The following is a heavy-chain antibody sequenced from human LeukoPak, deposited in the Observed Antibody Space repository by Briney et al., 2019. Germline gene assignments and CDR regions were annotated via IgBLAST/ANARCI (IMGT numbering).Heavy chain of an antibody. Sequence: GGSLRLSCAASGFTFSSYWMSWVRQAPGKGLEWVANIKQDGSERYCVDSVKGRFTISRDNAKNSLYLQMNSLRAEDTAVYYCAKNQGLRWLQSPGGSDYWGQGTLVTVSS. J-gene: IGHJ4*02. V-gene: IGHV3-7*01. CDR2: IKQDGSER. D-gene: IGHD5-24*01. CDR1: GFTFSSYW. CDR3: AKNQGLRWLQSPGGSDY.